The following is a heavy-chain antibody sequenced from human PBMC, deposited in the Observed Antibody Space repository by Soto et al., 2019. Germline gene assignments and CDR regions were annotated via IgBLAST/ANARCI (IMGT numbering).Heavy chain of an antibody. Sequence: GGSLRLSCAASGFTFYVYAMSWVRQAPGKGLEWVSGIFGSGGGISYADSVKGRFTISRDNSKNTLYLQMNSLRAEDTAVYYCARDLNGCPDYWGQGTLVTVSS. V-gene: IGHV3-23*01. D-gene: IGHD6-19*01. CDR3: ARDLNGCPDY. CDR2: IFGSGGGI. CDR1: GFTFYVYA. J-gene: IGHJ4*02.